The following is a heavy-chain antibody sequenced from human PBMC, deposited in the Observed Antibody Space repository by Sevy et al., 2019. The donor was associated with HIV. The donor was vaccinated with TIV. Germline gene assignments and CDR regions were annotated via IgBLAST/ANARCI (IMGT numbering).Heavy chain of an antibody. Sequence: GGSLRLSCAASGFMFSSYGMHWVRQTPGKGLEWVGVIWYDGSKKNYGDSVKGRFTISRDNSKNTLYLQMNSLRAEDTAVYYCARGLAALPGYYYGMDVWGQGTTVTVSS. CDR2: IWYDGSKK. CDR3: ARGLAALPGYYYGMDV. J-gene: IGHJ6*02. V-gene: IGHV3-33*01. CDR1: GFMFSSYG. D-gene: IGHD6-6*01.